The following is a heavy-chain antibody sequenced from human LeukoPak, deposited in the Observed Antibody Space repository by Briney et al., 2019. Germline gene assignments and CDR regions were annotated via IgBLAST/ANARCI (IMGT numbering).Heavy chain of an antibody. Sequence: PGGSLRLPCGVSGFTFRSYAMRWVRQAPGRGLEWVSAISGSGGSTYYADSVKGRFTISRDNSKITLYLQMNSLRAEDTAVYYCAKEVAVVPAEYGMDVWGQGTTVTVSS. V-gene: IGHV3-23*01. CDR3: AKEVAVVPAEYGMDV. J-gene: IGHJ6*02. CDR1: GFTFRSYA. CDR2: ISGSGGST. D-gene: IGHD2-2*01.